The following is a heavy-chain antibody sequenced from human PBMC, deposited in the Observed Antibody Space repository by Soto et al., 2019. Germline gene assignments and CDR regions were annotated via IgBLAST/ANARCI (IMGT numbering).Heavy chain of an antibody. CDR3: ARRLYYDSSGFEGGGMDV. CDR1: GGSISSSSYY. CDR2: IFYSGST. J-gene: IGHJ6*02. D-gene: IGHD3-22*01. V-gene: IGHV4-39*01. Sequence: PSETLSLTCTVSGGSISSSSYYWGWIRQPPGKGLEWIVSIFYSGSTYYNPSLKSRVTISVDTSKNLFSLKLSSVTAADTAVYYCARRLYYDSSGFEGGGMDVWGQGTTVTVSS.